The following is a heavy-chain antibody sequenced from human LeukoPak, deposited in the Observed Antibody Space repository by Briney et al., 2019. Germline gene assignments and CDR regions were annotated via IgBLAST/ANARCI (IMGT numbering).Heavy chain of an antibody. V-gene: IGHV4-59*01. CDR3: ARDSRDCSSTSCYTGIGAFGI. J-gene: IGHJ3*02. CDR1: GGSISSYY. CDR2: IYYSGST. D-gene: IGHD2-2*02. Sequence: SETLSLTCTVSGGSISSYYWSWIRQPPGKGLEWIGYIYYSGSTNYNPSLKSRVTISVDTSKNQFSLKLSSVTAADTAVYYCARDSRDCSSTSCYTGIGAFGIWGQGTMVTVSS.